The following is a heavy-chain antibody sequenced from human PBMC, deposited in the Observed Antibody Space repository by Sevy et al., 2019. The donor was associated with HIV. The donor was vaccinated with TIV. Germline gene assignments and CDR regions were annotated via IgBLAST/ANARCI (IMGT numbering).Heavy chain of an antibody. CDR3: ARPSLVSYSQLSPFDY. D-gene: IGHD1-26*01. J-gene: IGHJ4*02. V-gene: IGHV3-30*03. CDR2: LSYDGSDE. CDR1: GFIFSSYA. Sequence: GGSLRLSCAASGFIFSSYAIHWVRQAPGKGLEWVAVLSYDGSDEFYADSVKGRFTISRDNSKNTVYLQMHSLRAEDTAVYHCARPSLVSYSQLSPFDYWGQGTLVTVSS.